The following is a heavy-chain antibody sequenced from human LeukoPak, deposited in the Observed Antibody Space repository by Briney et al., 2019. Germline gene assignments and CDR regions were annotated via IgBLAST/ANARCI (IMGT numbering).Heavy chain of an antibody. J-gene: IGHJ4*02. Sequence: GGSLRLSCAASGFTFSSYSMNWVRQAPGKGLEWVAVISYDGSNKYHADSVKGRFTISRDNSKNTLYLQMNSLRAEDTAVYYCAKDQPRAYFDYWGQGILVTVSS. V-gene: IGHV3-30*18. D-gene: IGHD2-2*01. CDR1: GFTFSSYS. CDR3: AKDQPRAYFDY. CDR2: ISYDGSNK.